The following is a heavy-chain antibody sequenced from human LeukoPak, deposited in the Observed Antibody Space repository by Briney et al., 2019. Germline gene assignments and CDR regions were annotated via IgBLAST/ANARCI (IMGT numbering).Heavy chain of an antibody. CDR1: GFTFSNYG. D-gene: IGHD1-26*01. CDR2: ISGNSDTT. Sequence: PGGSLRLSCAASGFTFSNYGMNWVRQAPGKGLEGVSVISGNSDTTYYADSVKGRFTISRDNSKNTLYLQMNSLRVEDTAVYYCAKEGIKESPREFDYWGREAWSPSPQ. CDR3: AKEGIKESPREFDY. V-gene: IGHV3-23*01. J-gene: IGHJ4*02.